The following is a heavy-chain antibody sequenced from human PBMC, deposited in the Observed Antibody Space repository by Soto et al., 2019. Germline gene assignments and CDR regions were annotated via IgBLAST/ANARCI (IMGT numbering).Heavy chain of an antibody. CDR3: APYSRSLSADAFEI. Sequence: QITLKESGPTLVKPTQTLTLTCTFSGFSLSTSGVGVGWIRQPPGKALEWLALIYWDDDKRYSPSLKSRVTITKDSSKNQVVLTMTNMDPVDTAKYYCAPYSRSLSADAFEIWGQGTMVTVSS. D-gene: IGHD6-13*01. V-gene: IGHV2-5*02. J-gene: IGHJ3*02. CDR2: IYWDDDK. CDR1: GFSLSTSGVG.